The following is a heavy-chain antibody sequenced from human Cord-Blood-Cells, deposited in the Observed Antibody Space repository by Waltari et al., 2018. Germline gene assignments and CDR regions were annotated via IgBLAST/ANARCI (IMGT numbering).Heavy chain of an antibody. CDR1: GGSISSYY. J-gene: IGHJ5*02. Sequence: QVQLPESGPGLVMPSETLSLTCTGAGGSISSYYWTWTRQPSGKGLEWIGRIYTSGSTNYNPSLKSRVTMSVDTSKNQFSLKLSSVTAADTAVYYCARGFGYDSSGYYSNWFDPWGQGTLVTVSS. D-gene: IGHD3-22*01. CDR3: ARGFGYDSSGYYSNWFDP. CDR2: IYTSGST. V-gene: IGHV4-4*07.